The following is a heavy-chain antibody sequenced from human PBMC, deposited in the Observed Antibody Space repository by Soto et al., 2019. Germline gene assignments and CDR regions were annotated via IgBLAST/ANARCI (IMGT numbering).Heavy chain of an antibody. D-gene: IGHD1-26*01. CDR3: ASTRIGSYYTYYFDY. CDR1: GGTFSSYA. V-gene: IGHV1-69*01. J-gene: IGHJ4*02. CDR2: IIPIFGTA. Sequence: QVQLVQSGAEVKKPGSSVKVSCKASGGTFSSYAISWVRQAPGQGLEWMGGIIPIFGTANYAQKFQGRVKITADESTSTAYMELSSQRSEDTAVYYCASTRIGSYYTYYFDYWGQGTLVTVSS.